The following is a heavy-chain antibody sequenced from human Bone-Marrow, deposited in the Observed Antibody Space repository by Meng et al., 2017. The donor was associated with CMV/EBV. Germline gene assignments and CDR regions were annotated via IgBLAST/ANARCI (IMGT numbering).Heavy chain of an antibody. J-gene: IGHJ6*02. CDR3: ARPATPYDYYGMDV. CDR1: GDTFNKYV. CDR2: IIPMRSLT. V-gene: IGHV1-69*10. Sequence: SVKVSCKASGDTFNKYVTSWVRQAPGQGLEWMGGIIPMRSLTNYAQKFQGRVTIIADTSTATVYMELSSLRSEDTAMYYCARPATPYDYYGMDVWGQGTTVTVSS.